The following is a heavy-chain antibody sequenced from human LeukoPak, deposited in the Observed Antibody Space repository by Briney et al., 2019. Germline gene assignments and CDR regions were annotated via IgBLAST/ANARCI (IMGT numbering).Heavy chain of an antibody. J-gene: IGHJ5*02. D-gene: IGHD2-15*01. CDR1: GGSISSGGYS. Sequence: SETLSLTCAVSGGSISSGGYSWSWIRQPPGKGLEWIVYIYHSGSTYYNPSLKSRVTISVDRSKNQFSLNLSSVTAADTAVYYCAREGYCSGGSCDNWFDPWGQGTLVTVSS. CDR3: AREGYCSGGSCDNWFDP. V-gene: IGHV4-30-2*01. CDR2: IYHSGST.